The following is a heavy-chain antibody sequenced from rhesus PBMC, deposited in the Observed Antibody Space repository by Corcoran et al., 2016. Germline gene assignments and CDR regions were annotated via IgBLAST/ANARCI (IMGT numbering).Heavy chain of an antibody. D-gene: IGHD2-15*01. CDR2: IYGGRGGT. V-gene: IGHV4-106*01. J-gene: IGHJ4*01. Sequence: QVQLQESGPGVVKPSETLSLTCAVSGGSISGYYLWSWIRQPPGMGLEWIGYIYGGRGGTSYNPYLKSLVIISIATSKNQFSLKLSSVTAADTAVYYCARETGVLTALFDYWGQGVLVTVSS. CDR1: GGSISGYYL. CDR3: ARETGVLTALFDY.